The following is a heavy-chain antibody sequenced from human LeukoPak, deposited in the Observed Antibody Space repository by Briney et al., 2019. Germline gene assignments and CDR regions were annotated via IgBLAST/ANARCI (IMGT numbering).Heavy chain of an antibody. D-gene: IGHD3-10*01. CDR1: GFTFDDYA. V-gene: IGHV3-9*01. CDR3: AKAYYGSGSIDY. Sequence: GRSLRLSCAASGFTFDDYAMHWVRQAPGKGLEWVSGISWNSGSIGYADSVKGRFTISRDNAKNSLYLQMNSLRAEDTALYYCAKAYYGSGSIDYWGQGTLVTVSS. CDR2: ISWNSGSI. J-gene: IGHJ4*02.